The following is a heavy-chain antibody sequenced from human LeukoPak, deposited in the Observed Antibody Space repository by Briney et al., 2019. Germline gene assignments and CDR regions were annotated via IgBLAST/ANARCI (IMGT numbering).Heavy chain of an antibody. V-gene: IGHV4-59*01. CDR3: ARDRGSAPYYYYGMDV. Sequence: SETLSLTCTVSGGSISSYYWSWIRQPPGKGLEWIGYIYYSGSTNYNPSLKSRVTISVDTSKNQFSLKLSSVTAADTAVYYCARDRGSAPYYYYGMDVWGQGTTVTVSS. J-gene: IGHJ6*02. D-gene: IGHD6-19*01. CDR2: IYYSGST. CDR1: GGSISSYY.